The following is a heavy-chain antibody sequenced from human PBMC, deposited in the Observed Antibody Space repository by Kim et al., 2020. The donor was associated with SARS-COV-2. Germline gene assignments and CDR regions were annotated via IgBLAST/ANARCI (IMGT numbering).Heavy chain of an antibody. CDR2: T. D-gene: IGHD1-26*01. V-gene: IGHV4-34*01. J-gene: IGHJ4*02. CDR3: ARLVVGAMDC. Sequence: TSNNPSLKCRVTISVDAAKNQFSLKLSSVTAADTAFYYCARLVVGAMDCWGQGTLVTVSS.